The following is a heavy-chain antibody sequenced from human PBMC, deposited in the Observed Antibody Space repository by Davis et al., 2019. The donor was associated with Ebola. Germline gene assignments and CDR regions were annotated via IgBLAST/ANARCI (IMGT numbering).Heavy chain of an antibody. J-gene: IGHJ6*04. CDR3: ARDFWSGYSPLYYYYGMDV. CDR1: GGSVNSGSYY. V-gene: IGHV4-61*01. Sequence: SETLSLTCTVSGGSVNSGSYYWSWIRQTPGKGLEWIGEINHSGSTNYNPSLKSRVTISVDTSKNQFSLKLSSVTAADTAVYYCARDFWSGYSPLYYYYGMDVWGKGTTVTVSS. D-gene: IGHD3-3*01. CDR2: INHSGST.